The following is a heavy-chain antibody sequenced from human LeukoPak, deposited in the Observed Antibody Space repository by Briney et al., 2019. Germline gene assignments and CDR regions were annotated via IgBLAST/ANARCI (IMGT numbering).Heavy chain of an antibody. CDR3: ASAGGGSSGWYPYYYYGMDV. V-gene: IGHV4-4*07. CDR1: GGSISPYY. J-gene: IGHJ6*02. Sequence: SETLSLTCTVSGGSISPYYWNWIRQPAGKGLEWIGRFYPSGSSDYNPSLKSRVTISVDTSKNQFSLKLSSVTAADTAVYYCASAGGGSSGWYPYYYYGMDVWGQGTTVTVSS. D-gene: IGHD6-19*01. CDR2: FYPSGSS.